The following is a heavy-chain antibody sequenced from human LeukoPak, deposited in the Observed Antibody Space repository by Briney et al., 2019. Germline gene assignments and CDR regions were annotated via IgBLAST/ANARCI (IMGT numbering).Heavy chain of an antibody. V-gene: IGHV3-9*01. CDR1: GFTFDDYA. Sequence: GRSLRLSCAASGFTFDDYAMHWVRQAPGKGLEWVSGISWNSGSIGYADSVKGRFTISRDNAKNSLYLQMNSLRAEDTALYYCAKDNGQWLGGRTYFDYWGQGTLVTVSS. D-gene: IGHD6-19*01. J-gene: IGHJ4*02. CDR2: ISWNSGSI. CDR3: AKDNGQWLGGRTYFDY.